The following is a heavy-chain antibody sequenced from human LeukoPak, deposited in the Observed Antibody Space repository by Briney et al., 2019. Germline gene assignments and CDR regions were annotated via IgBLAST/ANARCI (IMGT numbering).Heavy chain of an antibody. CDR3: ARDLKYSSSWDV. Sequence: PSETLSLTCTVSGGSISSGDYYWSWIRQPPGKGLEWIGYIYYSGSTYYNPSLKSRVTISVDTSKNQFSLKLSSVTAADTAVYYCARDLKYSSSWDVWGQGTTVTVSS. CDR1: GGSISSGDYY. V-gene: IGHV4-30-4*01. CDR2: IYYSGST. J-gene: IGHJ6*02. D-gene: IGHD6-13*01.